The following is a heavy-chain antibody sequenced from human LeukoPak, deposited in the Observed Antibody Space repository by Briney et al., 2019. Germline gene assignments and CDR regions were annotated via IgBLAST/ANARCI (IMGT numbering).Heavy chain of an antibody. Sequence: GASVKVSCKASGYTFTSYDINWVRQATGQGLEWMGWMNPSSGNTGYAQKFQGRVTMTRNTSISTAYMELSSLRSEDTAVYYCARGRLPTYYYDSSGYHYYYYGMDVWGQGTTVTVSS. CDR1: GYTFTSYD. D-gene: IGHD3-22*01. CDR2: MNPSSGNT. V-gene: IGHV1-8*01. J-gene: IGHJ6*02. CDR3: ARGRLPTYYYDSSGYHYYYYGMDV.